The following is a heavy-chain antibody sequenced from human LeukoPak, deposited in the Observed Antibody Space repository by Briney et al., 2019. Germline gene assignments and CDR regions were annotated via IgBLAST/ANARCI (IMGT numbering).Heavy chain of an antibody. J-gene: IGHJ4*02. CDR2: IYPGDSDT. V-gene: IGHV5-51*01. CDR1: GYSFTSYW. D-gene: IGHD2-15*01. Sequence: GESLKISCKGSGYSFTSYWIGWVRQMPGKGLEWMGIIYPGDSDTRYSPSFQGQVTISADKSISTAYLQWSSLKASDTAMYYCARQFCSGGSCYPNYFDFWGQGTLVTVSS. CDR3: ARQFCSGGSCYPNYFDF.